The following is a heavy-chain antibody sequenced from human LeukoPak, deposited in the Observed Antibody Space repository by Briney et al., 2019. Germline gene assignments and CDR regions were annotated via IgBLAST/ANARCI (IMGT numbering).Heavy chain of an antibody. V-gene: IGHV4-39*07. CDR2: IYYSGST. Sequence: PSETLSLTCTVSGGSISSSSYYWGWIRQPPGEGLEWIGSIYYSGSTYYNPSLKSRVTISVDTSKNQFSLKLSSVTAADTAVYYCALCTVDSSSWYYFDYWGQGTLVTVSS. CDR3: ALCTVDSSSWYYFDY. CDR1: GGSISSSSYY. J-gene: IGHJ4*02. D-gene: IGHD6-13*01.